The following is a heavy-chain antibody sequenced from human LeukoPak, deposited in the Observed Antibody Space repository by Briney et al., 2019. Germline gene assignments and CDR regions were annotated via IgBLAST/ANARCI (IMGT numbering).Heavy chain of an antibody. CDR1: GGTFSSYA. CDR3: ARARQYWKYYFDY. V-gene: IGHV1-69*05. J-gene: IGHJ4*02. Sequence: ASVKVSCTASGGTFSSYAISWVRQAPGQGLEWMGGIIPIFGTANYAQKFQGRVTITTDESTSTAYMELSSLRSEDTAVYYCARARQYWKYYFDYWGQGTLVTVSS. CDR2: IIPIFGTA. D-gene: IGHD1-1*01.